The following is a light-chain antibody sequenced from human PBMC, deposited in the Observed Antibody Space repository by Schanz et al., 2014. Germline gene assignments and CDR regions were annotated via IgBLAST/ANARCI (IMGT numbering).Light chain of an antibody. CDR3: LQYGSSPHI. V-gene: IGKV3-20*01. CDR1: QSFKNNY. CDR2: AAS. J-gene: IGKJ2*01. Sequence: EIVLTQSPATLSVSSGERVSLSCRASQSFKNNYLAWYQQTPGQAPRLLIYAASSRATGIPDRFSGSGSGTDFTLTISRLEPEDFAVYYCLQYGSSPHIFGQGTKVDIK.